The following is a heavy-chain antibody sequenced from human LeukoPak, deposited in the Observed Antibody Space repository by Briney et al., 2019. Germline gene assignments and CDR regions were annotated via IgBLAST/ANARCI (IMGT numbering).Heavy chain of an antibody. CDR2: ISSSSSTI. Sequence: GGSLRLSCAASGFTFSSYSMNWVRQAPGKGLEWVSYISSSSSTIYYADSVKGRFTISRDNAKNSLYLQMNSLRAEDTAVYYCARDCSSTPYYYYMDVWGKGTTVTVSS. CDR3: ARDCSSTPYYYYMDV. J-gene: IGHJ6*03. CDR1: GFTFSSYS. D-gene: IGHD6-6*01. V-gene: IGHV3-48*04.